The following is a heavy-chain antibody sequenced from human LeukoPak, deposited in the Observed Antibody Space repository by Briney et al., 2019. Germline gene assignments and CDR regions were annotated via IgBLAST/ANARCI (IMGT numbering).Heavy chain of an antibody. V-gene: IGHV1-18*04. D-gene: IGHD6-19*01. CDR3: ARDLFGLGSGSVR. CDR1: GYTFTDHY. CDR2: ISAYNGNT. J-gene: IGHJ4*02. Sequence: GASVKVSCKASGYTFTDHYMHWVRQAPGQGLEWMGWISAYNGNTNYAQKLQGRVTMTTDTSTSTAYMELRSLRSDDTAVYYCARDLFGLGSGSVRWGQGTLVTVSS.